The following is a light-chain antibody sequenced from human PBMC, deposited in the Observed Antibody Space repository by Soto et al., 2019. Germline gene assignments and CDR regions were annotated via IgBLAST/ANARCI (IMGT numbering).Light chain of an antibody. CDR3: QAYDNCLSDSRV. CDR2: GNT. J-gene: IGLJ3*02. CDR1: SSNIGAGYD. Sequence: QSVLTQPPSVSGAPGQRVTISCTGSSSNIGAGYDVHWYQLLPGTAPKLLIYGNTNRPSGVPDRFSGSKSGTSASLAITGLQAKDEADYYCQAYDNCLSDSRVFGGGTKLTVL. V-gene: IGLV1-40*01.